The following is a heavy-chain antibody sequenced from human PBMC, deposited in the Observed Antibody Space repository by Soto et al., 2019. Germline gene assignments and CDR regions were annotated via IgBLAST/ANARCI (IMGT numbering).Heavy chain of an antibody. J-gene: IGHJ1*01. V-gene: IGHV3-53*01. Sequence: EVQLVESRGGLIQPGGSLILSCAASGFTVSSNYMSWVRQAPGKGLEWVSVIYSGGSTYYADSVKGRFTISRDNSKNTLYLQMNSLRAEDTAVYYCARDRVESGYPEYFQHWGQGTLVTVSS. D-gene: IGHD3-22*01. CDR1: GFTVSSNY. CDR3: ARDRVESGYPEYFQH. CDR2: IYSGGST.